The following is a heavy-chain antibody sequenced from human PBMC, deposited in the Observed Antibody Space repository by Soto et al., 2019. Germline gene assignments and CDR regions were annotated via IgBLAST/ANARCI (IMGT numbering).Heavy chain of an antibody. CDR1: GFTFSSYA. Sequence: GGSLRLSCAASGFTFSSYAMHWVRQAPGKGLEWVAVISYDGSNKYYADSVKGRFTISRDNSKNTLYLQMNSLRAEDTAVYYCARDSSHDYGSGSYRPYYYYYGMDVWGQGTTVTVSS. CDR3: ARDSSHDYGSGSYRPYYYYYGMDV. CDR2: ISYDGSNK. D-gene: IGHD3-10*01. V-gene: IGHV3-30*14. J-gene: IGHJ6*02.